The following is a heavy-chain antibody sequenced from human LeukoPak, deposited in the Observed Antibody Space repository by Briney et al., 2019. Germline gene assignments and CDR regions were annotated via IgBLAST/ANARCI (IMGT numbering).Heavy chain of an antibody. Sequence: SETLSLTCTVSGGSISSYYWSWIRQPPGKGLEWIGYIYYSGSTNYNPSLKSRVTISVDTSKNQFSLKLSSVTAADTAVYYCARGSYSSGWYPSYYYGMDVRGQGTTVTVSS. CDR2: IYYSGST. CDR1: GGSISSYY. CDR3: ARGSYSSGWYPSYYYGMDV. V-gene: IGHV4-59*01. J-gene: IGHJ6*02. D-gene: IGHD6-19*01.